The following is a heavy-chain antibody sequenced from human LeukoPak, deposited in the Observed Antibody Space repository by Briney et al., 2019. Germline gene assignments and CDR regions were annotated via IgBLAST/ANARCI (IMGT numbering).Heavy chain of an antibody. V-gene: IGHV1-69*05. Sequence: SVKVSCKASGGTFSSYAISWVRQAPGQGLEWMGGNIPIFGTANYAQKFQGRVTITTDESTSTAYMELSSLRSEDTAVYYCARSIAARHSWFDPWGQGTLVTVSS. CDR1: GGTFSSYA. D-gene: IGHD6-6*01. J-gene: IGHJ5*02. CDR2: NIPIFGTA. CDR3: ARSIAARHSWFDP.